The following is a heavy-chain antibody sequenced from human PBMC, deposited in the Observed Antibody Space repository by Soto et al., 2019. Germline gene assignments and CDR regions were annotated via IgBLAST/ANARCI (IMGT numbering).Heavy chain of an antibody. CDR2: IWYDGSNK. CDR3: ASGYHYGSGTFDY. CDR1: GFTFSNYG. J-gene: IGHJ4*02. D-gene: IGHD3-10*01. V-gene: IGHV3-33*01. Sequence: QVQLVESGGGVVQPGRSLRLSCAASGFTFSNYGMHWVRQAPGKGLEWVAVIWYDGSNKYYADSVKGRFTISRDNSKNTLYLEMNSLRAEDTSVYYCASGYHYGSGTFDYWGQGTLVTVSS.